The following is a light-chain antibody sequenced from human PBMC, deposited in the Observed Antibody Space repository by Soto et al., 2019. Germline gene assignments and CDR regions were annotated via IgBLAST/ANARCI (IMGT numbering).Light chain of an antibody. CDR3: QQCSNMPST. V-gene: IGKV3-11*01. CDR2: DAS. CDR1: ESISRF. Sequence: EVELTQSPATLSLSAGDRVTLSCRASESISRFFAWYRQKPGQAPRPLIYDASNRATGIPDRFSGCGSGTDFTLTISSLEPEDFASYYCQQCSNMPSTFGQGTRVEIK. J-gene: IGKJ5*01.